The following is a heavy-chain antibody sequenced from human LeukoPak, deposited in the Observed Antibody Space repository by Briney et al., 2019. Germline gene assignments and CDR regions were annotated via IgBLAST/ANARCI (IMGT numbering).Heavy chain of an antibody. V-gene: IGHV1-18*01. Sequence: ASVKVSCKASGYTFTSYGISWVRQAPGQGLEWVGWISAYNGNTNYAQKLQGRVTMTTDTSTSTAYMELRSLRSDDTAVYYCAIDYWNYYFDYWGQGTLVTVSS. CDR3: AIDYWNYYFDY. D-gene: IGHD1-7*01. CDR2: ISAYNGNT. J-gene: IGHJ4*02. CDR1: GYTFTSYG.